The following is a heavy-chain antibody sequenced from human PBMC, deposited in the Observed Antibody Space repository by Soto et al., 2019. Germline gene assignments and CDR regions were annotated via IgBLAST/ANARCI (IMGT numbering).Heavy chain of an antibody. D-gene: IGHD3-10*01. Sequence: QVQLVQSGAEVKEPGDSVRVSCEASGYTFTAYYIHWVRQAPVQGLEWMGWINPKFGDTTYAQDFQGRVSMTRDMSMSTVYMDLIRRPSDDTAIYYCERNMNYYYCPGSGNGHGFWGQGTTVSV. J-gene: IGHJ6*02. CDR1: GYTFTAYY. V-gene: IGHV1-2*02. CDR3: ERNMNYYYCPGSGNGHGF. CDR2: INPKFGDT.